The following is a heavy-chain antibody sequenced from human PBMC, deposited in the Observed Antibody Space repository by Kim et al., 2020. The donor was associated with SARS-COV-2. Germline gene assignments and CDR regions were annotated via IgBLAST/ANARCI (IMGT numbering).Heavy chain of an antibody. CDR2: INTNTGNP. D-gene: IGHD1-1*01. Sequence: ASVKVSCKASGYTFTSYAMNWVRQAPGQGLEWMGWINTNTGNPTYAQGFTGRFVFSLDTSVSTAYLQISSLKAEDTAVYYCAREGGNDGGYYYYGMDVWGQGTTVTVSS. V-gene: IGHV7-4-1*02. CDR3: AREGGNDGGYYYYGMDV. J-gene: IGHJ6*02. CDR1: GYTFTSYA.